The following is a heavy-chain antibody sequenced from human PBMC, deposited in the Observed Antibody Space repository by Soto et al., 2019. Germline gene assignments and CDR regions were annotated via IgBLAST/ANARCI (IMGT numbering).Heavy chain of an antibody. CDR1: GASVSSSTYY. CDR2: IYNTGTT. V-gene: IGHV4-39*01. Sequence: SETLSLTCTVSGASVSSSTYYWGWVRQPPGRGLEWIGLIYNTGTTYYSPSLKSRVTISVDSPKNQFSLELHSVTAADTAVYYCAALVSTIDYWGQGTLVTVPS. D-gene: IGHD5-12*01. J-gene: IGHJ4*02. CDR3: AALVSTIDY.